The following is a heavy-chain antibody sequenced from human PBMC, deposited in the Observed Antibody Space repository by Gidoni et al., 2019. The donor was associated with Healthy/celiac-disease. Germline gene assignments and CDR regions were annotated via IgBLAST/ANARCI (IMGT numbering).Heavy chain of an antibody. V-gene: IGHV3-33*01. D-gene: IGHD6-13*01. CDR3: ARSDYSSSWYGGAFDI. CDR2: IWYDGSNK. J-gene: IGHJ3*02. Sequence: QVQLVQSGGGVVQPGRSLRLSCAASGFTVSSYPMHWVRQAPGKGLEWVAVIWYDGSNKYYADSVKGRFTISRDNSKNTLYLQMNSLRAEDTAVYYCARSDYSSSWYGGAFDIWGQGTMVTVSS. CDR1: GFTVSSYP.